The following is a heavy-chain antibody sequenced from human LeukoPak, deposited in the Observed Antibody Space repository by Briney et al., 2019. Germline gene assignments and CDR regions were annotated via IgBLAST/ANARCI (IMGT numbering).Heavy chain of an antibody. CDR1: GGSMRSYY. D-gene: IGHD3-22*01. Sequence: SETLSLTCSVSGGSMRSYYWSWIRQPPGKGLEWIGCVSYSGSTNYNPSLKSRVTMSLDTSKNQFSLKLSYVTPADTAVYYCARGLLSSGYNGHYYYMDVWGKGTTVTIS. J-gene: IGHJ6*03. CDR2: VSYSGST. V-gene: IGHV4-59*01. CDR3: ARGLLSSGYNGHYYYMDV.